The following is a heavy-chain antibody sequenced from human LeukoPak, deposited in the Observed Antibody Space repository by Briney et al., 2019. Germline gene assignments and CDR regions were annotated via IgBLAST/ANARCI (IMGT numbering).Heavy chain of an antibody. D-gene: IGHD1-1*01. CDR2: INPNSGGT. CDR1: GYTFTGYY. V-gene: IGHV1-2*02. CDR3: AREKGVWTHSDY. J-gene: IGHJ4*02. Sequence: ASVKVSCKASGYTFTGYYMHWVRQAPGQGLEWMGWINPNSGGTNYAQKFQGRVTMTRDTSISTAYMELSRLRSDDTAVYYCAREKGVWTHSDYWGQGTLVTVSS.